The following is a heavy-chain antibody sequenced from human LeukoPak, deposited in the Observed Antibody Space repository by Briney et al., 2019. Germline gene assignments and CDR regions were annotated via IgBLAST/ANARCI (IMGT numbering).Heavy chain of an antibody. CDR3: ARGYGSGKDYFDY. D-gene: IGHD3-10*01. Sequence: GGSLRLSCAASGFTLSSYAMHWVRQAPGKGLEWVAVISYDGSNKYYADSVKGRFTISRDNSKNTLYLQMNSLRAEDTAVYYCARGYGSGKDYFDYWGQGTLVTVSS. CDR2: ISYDGSNK. V-gene: IGHV3-30*01. CDR1: GFTLSSYA. J-gene: IGHJ4*02.